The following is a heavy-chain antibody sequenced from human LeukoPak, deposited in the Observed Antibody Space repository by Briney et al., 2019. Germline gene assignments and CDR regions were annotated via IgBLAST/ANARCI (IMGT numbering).Heavy chain of an antibody. CDR2: MSGYGGDI. CDR3: AKGGLNFGSLYFDS. V-gene: IGHV3-23*01. J-gene: IGHJ4*02. Sequence: AGGSLRLSCSVSGFTLTTAAMSWVRQTPGKGLEWVSAMSGYGGDIYYADSVMGRFTISRDNSKNTLYLQMSNLRADDSAIYFCAKGGLNFGSLYFDSWGQGTLLTVSS. D-gene: IGHD3-10*01. CDR1: GFTLTTAA.